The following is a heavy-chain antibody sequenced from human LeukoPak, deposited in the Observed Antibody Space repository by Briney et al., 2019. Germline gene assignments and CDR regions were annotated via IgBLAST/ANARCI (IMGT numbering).Heavy chain of an antibody. Sequence: ASVKVSCKASGYTFTSYGISWVRQAPGQGLEWMGIINPSGGSTSYAQKFQGRVTMTRDTSTSTVYMELSSLRSEDTAVYYCARETPPHPIDYWGQGTLVTVSS. CDR2: INPSGGST. V-gene: IGHV1-46*01. CDR3: ARETPPHPIDY. CDR1: GYTFTSYG. J-gene: IGHJ4*02.